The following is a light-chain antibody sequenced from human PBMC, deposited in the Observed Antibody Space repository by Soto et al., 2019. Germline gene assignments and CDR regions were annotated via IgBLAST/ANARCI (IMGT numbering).Light chain of an antibody. CDR3: QQSYKMPS. Sequence: DIHMTQSPSSLSASVGYMLTLTCRASRNVSIYLNWYQHKPGKGPTLLIHATSNLQIGVPSRLSGSGSGTEFTLTISSMEPEDFGTYYCQQSYKMPSFGQGTRLEI. CDR2: ATS. V-gene: IGKV1-39*01. CDR1: RNVSIY. J-gene: IGKJ5*01.